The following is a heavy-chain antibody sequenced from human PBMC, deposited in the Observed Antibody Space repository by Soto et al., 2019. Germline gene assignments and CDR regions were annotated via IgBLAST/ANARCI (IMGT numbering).Heavy chain of an antibody. D-gene: IGHD2-8*01. V-gene: IGHV2-5*02. CDR3: AKGSTRTSMLAY. CDR2: IFWDDDK. CDR1: GFSLTTSGVS. Sequence: DSGPTLVNPTQTLTLTCTFSGFSLTTSGVSVGWVRQPPGKALEWLALIFWDDDKRYSPALKSRLTVTKDTSKNQVVLTVTNVDPVDTATYYCAKGSTRTSMLAYWGQGIRVTVSS. J-gene: IGHJ4*02.